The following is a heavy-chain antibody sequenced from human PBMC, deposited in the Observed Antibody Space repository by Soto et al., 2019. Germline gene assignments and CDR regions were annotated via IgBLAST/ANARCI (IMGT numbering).Heavy chain of an antibody. D-gene: IGHD2-2*01. J-gene: IGHJ5*02. CDR3: ARDCSSTSCYGAYTVNNWFDP. Sequence: ASVKVSCKASGYTFTSYGISWVRQAPGQGLEWMGWISAYNGNTNYAQKLQGRVAMTTDTSTSTAYMELRSLRSDDTAVYYCARDCSSTSCYGAYTVNNWFDPWGQGTLVTVSS. V-gene: IGHV1-18*01. CDR2: ISAYNGNT. CDR1: GYTFTSYG.